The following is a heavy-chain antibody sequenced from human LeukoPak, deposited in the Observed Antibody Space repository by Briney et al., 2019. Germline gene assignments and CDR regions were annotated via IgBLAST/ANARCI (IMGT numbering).Heavy chain of an antibody. D-gene: IGHD3-10*01. Sequence: SETLFLTCAVYGGSFSGYYWSWIRQPPGKGLEWIGEINHSGSTNYNPSLKSRVTISVDTSKNQFSLKLSSVTAADTAVYYCASRGRTYYYGSDGMDVWGQGTTVTVSS. V-gene: IGHV4-34*01. CDR2: INHSGST. J-gene: IGHJ6*02. CDR3: ASRGRTYYYGSDGMDV. CDR1: GGSFSGYY.